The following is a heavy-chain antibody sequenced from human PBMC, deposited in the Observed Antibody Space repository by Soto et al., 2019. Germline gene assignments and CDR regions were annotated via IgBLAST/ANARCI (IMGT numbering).Heavy chain of an antibody. V-gene: IGHV4-34*01. CDR3: ARVPYYDILTGYYPGWCDP. D-gene: IGHD3-9*01. CDR2: INHSGST. CDR1: GVSFSGYY. J-gene: IGHJ5*02. Sequence: QVQLQQWGAGLLKPSETLSLTCAVYGVSFSGYYWSWIRQPPGKGLEWIGEINHSGSTNYNPSLKRRVTISVDTSKNQFSLKLSSVTAADTAVYYCARVPYYDILTGYYPGWCDPWGEGTLVTVSS.